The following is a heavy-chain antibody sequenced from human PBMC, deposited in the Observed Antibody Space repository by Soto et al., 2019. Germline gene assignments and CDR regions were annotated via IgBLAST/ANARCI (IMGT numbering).Heavy chain of an antibody. D-gene: IGHD3-10*01. CDR3: EKNRQFRSYYESAGHYDN. V-gene: IGHV3-23*01. Sequence: EVELLESGGGLVQPGGSLRLSCVASGFTFKNYDMRWIRQAPGKGLEWVSGISGSGGVTYYADSGKGRFTISRDNSKNALYLQRNSLIDEDKAIYYCEKNRQFRSYYESAGHYDNWGQGTLVTVSS. CDR2: ISGSGGVT. CDR1: GFTFKNYD. J-gene: IGHJ4*02.